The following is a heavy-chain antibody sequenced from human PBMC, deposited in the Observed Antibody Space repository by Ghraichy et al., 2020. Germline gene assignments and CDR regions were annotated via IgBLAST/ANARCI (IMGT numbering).Heavy chain of an antibody. CDR3: ARGLIAAAGTSLPNDY. CDR2: ISYDGYNK. V-gene: IGHV3-30-3*01. CDR1: GFTFSNYA. D-gene: IGHD6-13*01. J-gene: IGHJ4*02. Sequence: GGSLRLSCRASGFTFSNYAMHWVRQAPGNGLEWVADISYDGYNKNYADSVKGRFTISRDNSERTLFLQMNSLTPEDTAVFYCARGLIAAAGTSLPNDYWGQGTLVTVS.